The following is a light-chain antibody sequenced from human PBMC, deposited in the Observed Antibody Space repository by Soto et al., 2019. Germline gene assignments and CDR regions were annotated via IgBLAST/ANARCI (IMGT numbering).Light chain of an antibody. CDR2: DAS. V-gene: IGKV1-5*01. CDR3: QQYNSYS. Sequence: DIQMTQSPSSLSASVGDRVTITCQASQDIKNYLNWYQQKSGKAPKLLIYDASALPRGVPSRFSGSGSGTKFTLTIASLQPDDFATYYCQQYNSYSFGQGTKVDIK. J-gene: IGKJ1*01. CDR1: QDIKNY.